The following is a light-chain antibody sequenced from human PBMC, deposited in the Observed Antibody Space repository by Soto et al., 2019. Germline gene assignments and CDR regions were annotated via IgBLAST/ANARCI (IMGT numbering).Light chain of an antibody. Sequence: QSVLTQPRSVSGSPGQQVTISCTGTSSDVGGYNYVSWYQQHPGKAPKLMIYDVSKRPSGVPDRFSGSTSGNTASLTISGLQAEDEADYYCSSYAGSYTDYVFGTGTKVTVL. CDR1: SSDVGGYNY. J-gene: IGLJ1*01. CDR2: DVS. CDR3: SSYAGSYTDYV. V-gene: IGLV2-11*01.